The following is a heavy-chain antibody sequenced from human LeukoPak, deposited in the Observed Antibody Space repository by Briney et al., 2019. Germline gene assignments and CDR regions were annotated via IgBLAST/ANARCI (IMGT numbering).Heavy chain of an antibody. Sequence: ASVKVSCKASEYTFTGYYMHWVRQAPGQGLEWMGWINPNSGGTNYAQKFQGRVTMTRDTSISTAYMELSRLRSDDTAVYYCARDGLWFGESRYGMDVWGQGTTVTVSS. V-gene: IGHV1-2*02. CDR1: EYTFTGYY. D-gene: IGHD3-10*01. J-gene: IGHJ6*02. CDR2: INPNSGGT. CDR3: ARDGLWFGESRYGMDV.